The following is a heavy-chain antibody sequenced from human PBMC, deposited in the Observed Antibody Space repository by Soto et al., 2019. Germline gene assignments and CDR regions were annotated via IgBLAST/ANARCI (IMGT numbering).Heavy chain of an antibody. V-gene: IGHV3-23*01. D-gene: IGHD2-15*01. CDR2: VGGSGDST. CDR3: SKSPLGYCSGGSCYTPHYFDY. Sequence: EVHLLDSGGGLVQPGGSLRLSCAASGFTFSNYAMSWVRQAPGKGLEWVSGVGGSGDSTYYADSVKGRFTISRDNSKDTLYLQMNSLRAEDTAVYYCSKSPLGYCSGGSCYTPHYFDYWGQGTLVTVSS. CDR1: GFTFSNYA. J-gene: IGHJ4*02.